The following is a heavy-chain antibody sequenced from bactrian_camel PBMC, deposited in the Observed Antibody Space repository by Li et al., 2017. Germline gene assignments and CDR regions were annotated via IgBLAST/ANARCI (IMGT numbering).Heavy chain of an antibody. V-gene: IGHV3S53*01. CDR1: GYTSSTSS. J-gene: IGHJ4*01. Sequence: HVQLVESGGGSVQAGGSLRLSCIASGYTSSTSSMAWFRQAPGKEREGVATNGSDGRVRYTDSVKGRFTISKDNAKNTLYLQMNSLKTEDTAAYYCAADACLVVDYEYTYWGQGTQVTVS. CDR2: NGSDGRV. D-gene: IGHD2*01. CDR3: AADACLVVDYEYTY.